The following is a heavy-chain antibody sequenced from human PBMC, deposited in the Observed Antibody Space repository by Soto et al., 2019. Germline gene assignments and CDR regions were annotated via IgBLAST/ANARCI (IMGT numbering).Heavy chain of an antibody. Sequence: SETLSLTCTVSGGSISSYYWSWIRQPPGKGLEWIGYIYYSGSTNYNPSLKGRVTISVDTSKNQFSLKLSSVTAADTAVYYCARQKIVATRYYYYYMDVWGKGTTVTVS. CDR1: GGSISSYY. J-gene: IGHJ6*03. CDR3: ARQKIVATRYYYYYMDV. D-gene: IGHD5-12*01. CDR2: IYYSGST. V-gene: IGHV4-59*08.